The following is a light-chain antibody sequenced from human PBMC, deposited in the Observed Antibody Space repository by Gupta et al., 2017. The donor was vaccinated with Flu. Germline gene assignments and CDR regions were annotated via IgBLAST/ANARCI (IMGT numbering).Light chain of an antibody. Sequence: DIVMTQSPDYLAVSLGERATIHCQSSQSVCYRSNNKDSLAWYQQKPGQPPKLLVSWASMRESGVPARFSGSGSETDFTLTISSLQAEDVAVYFCQQYDSFPRTFGQGTRLEIK. CDR1: QSVCYRSNNKDS. V-gene: IGKV4-1*01. CDR3: QQYDSFPRT. J-gene: IGKJ1*01. CDR2: WAS.